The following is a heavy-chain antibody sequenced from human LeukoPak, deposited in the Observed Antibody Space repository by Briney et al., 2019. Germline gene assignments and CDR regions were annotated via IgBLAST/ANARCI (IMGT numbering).Heavy chain of an antibody. D-gene: IGHD3-22*01. CDR2: ISSSGSTI. V-gene: IGHV3-48*03. Sequence: GGSLRLSCAASGFTFSSYEMNWVRQAPGKGLEWVSYISSSGSTIYYADSVKGRFTISRDNAKNSLYLQMNSLRAEDTAVYYCARGAHTRSEGVMTMIVVGRGCYFDYWAREPWSPSPQ. J-gene: IGHJ4*02. CDR1: GFTFSSYE. CDR3: ARGAHTRSEGVMTMIVVGRGCYFDY.